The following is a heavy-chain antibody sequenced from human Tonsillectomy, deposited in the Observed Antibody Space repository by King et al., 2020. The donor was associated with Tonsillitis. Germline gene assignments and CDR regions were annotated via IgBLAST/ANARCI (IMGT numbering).Heavy chain of an antibody. Sequence: VQLVESGGGLVQPGRSLRLSCAASGFTFDDYAMHWVRQAPGKGLEWVSGISWNSGSIGYVDFVKGRFTISRDNAKNSLYLQMNSLRAEDTALYYCAKDALYGSGGYDYWGQGTLVTVSS. V-gene: IGHV3-9*01. CDR1: GFTFDDYA. J-gene: IGHJ4*02. D-gene: IGHD3-10*01. CDR3: AKDALYGSGGYDY. CDR2: ISWNSGSI.